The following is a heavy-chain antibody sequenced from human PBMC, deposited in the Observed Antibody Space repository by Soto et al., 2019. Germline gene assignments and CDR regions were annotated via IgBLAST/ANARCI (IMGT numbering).Heavy chain of an antibody. J-gene: IGHJ6*02. Sequence: PGGSLRLSCAASGFTFSSYGMHWVRQAPGKGLEWVAVISYDGSNKYYADSVKGRFTISRDNSKNTLYLQMNSLRAEDTAVYYCAKDLGGSGSKEYYYGMDVWGQGTTVTVSS. CDR3: AKDLGGSGSKEYYYGMDV. CDR1: GFTFSSYG. D-gene: IGHD3-10*01. V-gene: IGHV3-30*18. CDR2: ISYDGSNK.